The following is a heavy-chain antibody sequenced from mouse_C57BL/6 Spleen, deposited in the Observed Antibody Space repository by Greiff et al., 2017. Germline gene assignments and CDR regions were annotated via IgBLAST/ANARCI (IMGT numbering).Heavy chain of an antibody. J-gene: IGHJ3*01. CDR3: ARHGSNYSFAY. CDR1: GFTFSSYG. Sequence: DVKLVESGGDLVKPGGSLKLSCAASGFTFSSYGMSWVRQTPDKRLEWVATISSGGSYTYYPDSVKGRFTISRDNAKNTLYLQMSSLKSEDTAMYCCARHGSNYSFAYWGQGTLVTVSA. D-gene: IGHD2-5*01. V-gene: IGHV5-6*02. CDR2: ISSGGSYT.